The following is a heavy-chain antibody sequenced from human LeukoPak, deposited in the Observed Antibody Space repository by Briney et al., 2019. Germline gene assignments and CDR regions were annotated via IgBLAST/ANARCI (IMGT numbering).Heavy chain of an antibody. J-gene: IGHJ6*04. Sequence: GRSLGLSCAASGFTFSSYGMHWVRQAPGKGLEWVAVIWYDGSNKYYADSVKGRFTISRDNSKNTLYLQMNSLRAEDTAVYYCARGYYDILTGSYYYGMDVWGKGTTVTVSS. CDR1: GFTFSSYG. D-gene: IGHD3-9*01. CDR3: ARGYYDILTGSYYYGMDV. CDR2: IWYDGSNK. V-gene: IGHV3-33*01.